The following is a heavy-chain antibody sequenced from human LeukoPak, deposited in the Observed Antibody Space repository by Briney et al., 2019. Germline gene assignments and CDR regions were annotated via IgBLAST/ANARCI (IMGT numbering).Heavy chain of an antibody. V-gene: IGHV1-18*01. CDR1: GYSFTNYG. J-gene: IGHJ4*02. Sequence: ASVKVSCKPSGYSFTNYGIIWVRQAPGQGRAGVGWISAYNGNTDYAQKVQGRVTLTTDTSTSTAHMALRSPPSAGTAASYCARECYSGSGSDSIYLDNWGQGTLVTVSS. CDR3: ARECYSGSGSDSIYLDN. CDR2: ISAYNGNT. D-gene: IGHD3-10*01.